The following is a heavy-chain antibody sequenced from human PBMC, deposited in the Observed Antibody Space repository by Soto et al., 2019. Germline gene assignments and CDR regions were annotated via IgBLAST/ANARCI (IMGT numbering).Heavy chain of an antibody. D-gene: IGHD6-13*01. Sequence: QVQLVQSGAEVKKPGASVKVSCKASGYTFSSYGISWVRQAPGQGLEWMGWISGYNSNTNYAQKLQGRVTMTTDTSTRTAYMELRSLRSDDTAVYYCASRGSSSWYSVNAFDIWGQGTMVTVSS. CDR2: ISGYNSNT. J-gene: IGHJ3*02. CDR3: ASRGSSSWYSVNAFDI. V-gene: IGHV1-18*01. CDR1: GYTFSSYG.